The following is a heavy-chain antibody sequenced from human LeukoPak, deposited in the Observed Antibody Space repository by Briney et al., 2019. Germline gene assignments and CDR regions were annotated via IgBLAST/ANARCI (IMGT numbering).Heavy chain of an antibody. CDR1: GFTFGDYA. CDR3: TRGVVVAATPEHFDY. V-gene: IGHV3-49*03. Sequence: GGSLRLSCTASGFTFGDYAMSWFRQAPGRGLRWVGFIRSKAYGGTTEYAASVKGRFTISRDDSKSIAYLQMNSLKTEDTAVYYCTRGVVVAATPEHFDYWGQGTLVTVSS. D-gene: IGHD2-15*01. CDR2: IRSKAYGGTT. J-gene: IGHJ4*02.